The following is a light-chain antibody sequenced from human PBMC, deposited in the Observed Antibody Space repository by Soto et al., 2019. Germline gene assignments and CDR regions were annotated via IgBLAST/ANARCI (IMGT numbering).Light chain of an antibody. CDR1: QNVDKW. CDR2: DAS. J-gene: IGKJ1*01. CDR3: KQYNIWVT. V-gene: IGKV1-5*01. Sequence: DIQMTQSPSTLSASVGDRVTITCRASQNVDKWLAWYQQKPGKAPKLLIYDASTLESGVPSRFSGGRSGTEFTLPVSSLQPDDFASYYCKQYNIWVTFGQGTKV.